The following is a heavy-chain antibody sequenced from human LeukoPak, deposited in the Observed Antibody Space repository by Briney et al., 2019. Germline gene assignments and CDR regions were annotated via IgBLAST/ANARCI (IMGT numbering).Heavy chain of an antibody. CDR2: IYVDGRT. D-gene: IGHD4-23*01. CDR3: ARRGDGGRSFDY. CDR1: GFTVSTTY. V-gene: IGHV3-53*01. J-gene: IGHJ4*02. Sequence: GGSLRLSCAASGFTVSTTYMSWVRPAPGKGLEWVSLIYVDGRTCYADSVKGRFTISRDNSKNTLYLQVNSLRAEDTAVYYCARRGDGGRSFDYWGQGTLVTVSS.